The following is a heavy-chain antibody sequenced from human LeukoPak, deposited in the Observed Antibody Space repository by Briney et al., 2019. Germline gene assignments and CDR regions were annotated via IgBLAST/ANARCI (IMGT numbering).Heavy chain of an antibody. V-gene: IGHV4-34*01. CDR3: ARVGYCSGGSCYSGHWFDP. CDR1: GGSFSGYY. CDR2: INHSGST. D-gene: IGHD2-15*01. J-gene: IGHJ5*02. Sequence: TSETLSLTCAVYGGSFSGYYWSWIRQPPGKGLEWIGEINHSGSTNYNPSLKSRVTISVDTSKNQFSLKLSSVTAADTAVYYCARVGYCSGGSCYSGHWFDPWGQGTLVTVSS.